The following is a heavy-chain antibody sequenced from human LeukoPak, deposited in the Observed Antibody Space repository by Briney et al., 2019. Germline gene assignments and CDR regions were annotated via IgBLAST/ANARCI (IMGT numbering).Heavy chain of an antibody. CDR3: AREEFDY. J-gene: IGHJ4*02. CDR1: GYSISSGYY. CDR2: IYHSGST. Sequence: SETLSLTCAVSGYSISSGYYWGWIRQPPGKGLEWIGSIYHSGSTYHNPSLKSRVTISVDTSKNQFSLKLSSVTAADTAVYYCAREEFDYWGQGTLVTVSS. V-gene: IGHV4-38-2*02.